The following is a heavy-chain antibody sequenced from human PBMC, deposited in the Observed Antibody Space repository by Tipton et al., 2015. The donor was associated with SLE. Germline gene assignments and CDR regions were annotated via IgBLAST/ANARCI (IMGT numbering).Heavy chain of an antibody. CDR3: ARVMADYYDSPLAYYGMDV. D-gene: IGHD3-22*01. CDR2: IYYSGST. J-gene: IGHJ6*02. Sequence: TLSLTCTVPGGSISSTNYYWGWIRQPPGKGLEWIGSIYYSGSTYYNPSLKSRVTISVDTSKNQFSLKLSSVTAADTAVYYCARVMADYYDSPLAYYGMDVWGQGTTVTVSS. CDR1: GGSISSTNYY. V-gene: IGHV4-39*01.